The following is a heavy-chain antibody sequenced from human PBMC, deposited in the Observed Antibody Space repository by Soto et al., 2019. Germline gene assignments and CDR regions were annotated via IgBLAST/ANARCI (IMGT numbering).Heavy chain of an antibody. CDR1: GGSFSGYY. Sequence: SETLSLTCAVYGGSFSGYYWSWIRQPPGKGLEWIGEINHSGSTNYNPSLKSRVTISVDTSKNQFSLKLSSVTAADTAVYYCARDTHNNDRSGYGDGTGYDYWGQGTLVTVSS. J-gene: IGHJ4*02. V-gene: IGHV4-34*01. CDR3: ARDTHNNDRSGYGDGTGYDY. D-gene: IGHD3-22*01. CDR2: INHSGST.